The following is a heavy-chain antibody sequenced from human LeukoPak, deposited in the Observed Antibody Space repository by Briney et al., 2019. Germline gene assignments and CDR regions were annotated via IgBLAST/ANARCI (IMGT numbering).Heavy chain of an antibody. CDR2: IYYSGST. CDR3: ARQDYYYDSSGYYPDAFDI. D-gene: IGHD3-22*01. V-gene: IGHV4-39*07. Sequence: SETLSLTCTVSGGSISSSSYYWGWLRQPPGKGLEWLGSIYYSGSTYYNPSLKSRVTISVNTSKNQFSLKLSSVTAADTAVYYCARQDYYYDSSGYYPDAFDIWGQGTMVTVSS. J-gene: IGHJ3*02. CDR1: GGSISSSSYY.